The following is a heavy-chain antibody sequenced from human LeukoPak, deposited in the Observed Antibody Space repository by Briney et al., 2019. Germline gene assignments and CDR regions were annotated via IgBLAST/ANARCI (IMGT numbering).Heavy chain of an antibody. D-gene: IGHD3-22*01. J-gene: IGHJ4*01. Sequence: SQTLSLTCAVSGGSFSTSIHFWSWIRQPAGKGLEWIGRHYPRGSTNYNPSLKSRVSLSIDMSKNHFSLELASLTAADTAVYYCARSDSYDTSPPRYWGPGILVTVSS. CDR1: GGSFSTSIHF. CDR3: ARSDSYDTSPPRY. CDR2: HYPRGST. V-gene: IGHV4-61*02.